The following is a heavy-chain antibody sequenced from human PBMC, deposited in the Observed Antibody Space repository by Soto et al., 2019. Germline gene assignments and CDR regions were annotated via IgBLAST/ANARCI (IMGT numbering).Heavy chain of an antibody. CDR2: IYHSGST. D-gene: IGHD3-10*01. CDR3: ARDPANYYGAVNHPHGWLAP. V-gene: IGHV4-59*01. Sequence: TSETLSLTCTVSGGSISDYFWTWIRQPPGKGLEWIGYIYHSGSTKYNPSLKSRVTITIDTTKNQFSLKLRSVTAADTAVYYCARDPANYYGAVNHPHGWLAPWGHGTLVPVYS. J-gene: IGHJ5*02. CDR1: GGSISDYF.